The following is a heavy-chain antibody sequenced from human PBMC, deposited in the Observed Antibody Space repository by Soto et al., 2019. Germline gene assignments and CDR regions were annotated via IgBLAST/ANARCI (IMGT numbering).Heavy chain of an antibody. CDR1: GGSIKSSDYH. CDR3: ASSSGYYYECDY. J-gene: IGHJ4*02. V-gene: IGHV4-39*01. Sequence: SETLSLTCTVSGGSIKSSDYHWSWTRQSPGKGLEWIGSIYYSGSTYYNPSLKSRVTISVDTSKNQFSLKLSSVTAADTAVYYCASSSGYYYECDYWGQGTLVTVSS. CDR2: IYYSGST. D-gene: IGHD3-22*01.